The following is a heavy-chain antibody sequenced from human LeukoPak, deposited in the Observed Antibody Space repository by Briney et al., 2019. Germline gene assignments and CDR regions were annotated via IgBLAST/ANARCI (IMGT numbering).Heavy chain of an antibody. Sequence: ASVTVSCKASGYTFTSYDINWVRQATGQGLEWMGWMNPNSGNTGYAQKFQGRVTITRNTSISTAYMELSSLRSEDTAVYYCARGGARLIYYYYMDVWGKGTTVTVSS. D-gene: IGHD6-6*01. CDR2: MNPNSGNT. J-gene: IGHJ6*03. V-gene: IGHV1-8*01. CDR3: ARGGARLIYYYYMDV. CDR1: GYTFTSYD.